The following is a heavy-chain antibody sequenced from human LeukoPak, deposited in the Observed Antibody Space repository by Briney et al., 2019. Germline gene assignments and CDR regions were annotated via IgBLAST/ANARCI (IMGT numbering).Heavy chain of an antibody. Sequence: PSETLSLTCAVYGGSFSGYYWSWIRQPPGKGLEWIGEINHSGSTNYNPSLKSRVTISVDTSKNQFSLKLSSVTAADTAVYYCARDYGGNVSFFDYWGQGTLVAVPS. J-gene: IGHJ4*02. V-gene: IGHV4-34*01. D-gene: IGHD4-23*01. CDR3: ARDYGGNVSFFDY. CDR2: INHSGST. CDR1: GGSFSGYY.